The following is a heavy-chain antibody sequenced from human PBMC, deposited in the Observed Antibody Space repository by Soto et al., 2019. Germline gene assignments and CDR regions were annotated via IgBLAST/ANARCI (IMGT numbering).Heavy chain of an antibody. CDR3: ARGGGWYVWFDP. V-gene: IGHV1-69*02. D-gene: IGHD6-19*01. Sequence: SVKVSCKASGGTFSSYTISWVRQAPGQGLEWMGRIIPILGIANYAQKFQGRVTITADKSTSTAYMELSSLRSEDTAVYYCARGGGWYVWFDPSGQGTLVTVSS. J-gene: IGHJ5*02. CDR1: GGTFSSYT. CDR2: IIPILGIA.